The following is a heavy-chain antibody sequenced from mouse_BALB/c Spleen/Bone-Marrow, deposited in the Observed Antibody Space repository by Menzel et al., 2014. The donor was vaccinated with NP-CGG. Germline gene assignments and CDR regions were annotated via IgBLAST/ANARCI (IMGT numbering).Heavy chain of an antibody. CDR3: ARSRYGSYFGY. D-gene: IGHD1-1*01. V-gene: IGHV1-54*01. CDR1: GYAFTDYL. Sequence: QVQLQQSGAELVRPGTSVKVSCKASGYAFTDYLMEWLKQRPGQGLEWIGVINPGSGSTNYNEKFKDKATLTADKSSSTAYMQISSLTSDDSAVYFCARSRYGSYFGYWGQGTPLTVSS. CDR2: INPGSGST. J-gene: IGHJ2*01.